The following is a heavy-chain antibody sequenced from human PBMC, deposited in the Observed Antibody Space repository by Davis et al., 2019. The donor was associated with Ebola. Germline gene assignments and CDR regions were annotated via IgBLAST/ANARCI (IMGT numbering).Heavy chain of an antibody. CDR2: INHRGST. Sequence: PGGSLRLSCAVYGGSFSDYSWTWIRQPPGKGLEWIGDINHRGSTNYNPSLESRVTISVDASTNQFSLRLTSVTAADTAVYYCVTYGADHLFNNWGQGTLVTVSS. V-gene: IGHV4-34*01. J-gene: IGHJ4*02. CDR3: VTYGADHLFNN. D-gene: IGHD4-17*01. CDR1: GGSFSDYS.